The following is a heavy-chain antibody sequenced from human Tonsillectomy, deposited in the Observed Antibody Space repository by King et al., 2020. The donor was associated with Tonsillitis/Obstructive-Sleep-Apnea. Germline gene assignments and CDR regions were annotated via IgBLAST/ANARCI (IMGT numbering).Heavy chain of an antibody. Sequence: VQLVVSGGGLVQPGGSLRLSCAASGFTFSSYEMNWVRQATGKGLEWLSYISSSGDTIYYADSVKGRFTISRDNAKNSLYLQMNSLRAEDTAVYYCARVCYDFWSGYYTYYMDVWGKGTTVTVSS. CDR2: ISSSGDTI. CDR1: GFTFSSYE. CDR3: ARVCYDFWSGYYTYYMDV. V-gene: IGHV3-48*03. D-gene: IGHD3-3*01. J-gene: IGHJ6*03.